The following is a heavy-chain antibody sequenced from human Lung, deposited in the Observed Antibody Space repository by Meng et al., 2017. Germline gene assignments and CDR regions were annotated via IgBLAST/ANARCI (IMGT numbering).Heavy chain of an antibody. D-gene: IGHD3-10*01. Sequence: QLPESCSGLGKPSGTLSFLCAVCGGPISSSNGWSWVSTPPGKGLERIGEIYRSGSTNYNPSLKSRVTISVDKSKNQFSLKLSSVTAADTAVYYCARGSITMVRGVSVFDPWGQGTLVTVSS. CDR2: IYRSGST. V-gene: IGHV4-4*02. CDR3: ARGSITMVRGVSVFDP. J-gene: IGHJ5*02. CDR1: GGPISSSNG.